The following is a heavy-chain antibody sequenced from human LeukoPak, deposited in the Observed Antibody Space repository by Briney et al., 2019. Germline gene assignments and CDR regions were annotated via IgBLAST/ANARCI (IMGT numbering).Heavy chain of an antibody. CDR1: GGSISGYY. Sequence: SETLSLTCTVSGGSISGYYWSWIRQPPGKGLEWIGYIYYSGSTNYNPSLKSRVTISVDTSKNQFSLRLSSVIAADTAVYYCAREGITMVRGVNYYYMDVWGKGTTVTVSS. D-gene: IGHD3-10*01. CDR2: IYYSGST. CDR3: AREGITMVRGVNYYYMDV. J-gene: IGHJ6*03. V-gene: IGHV4-59*01.